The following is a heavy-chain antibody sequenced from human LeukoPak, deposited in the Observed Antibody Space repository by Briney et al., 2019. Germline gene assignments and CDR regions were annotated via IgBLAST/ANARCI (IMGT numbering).Heavy chain of an antibody. CDR3: ARHEGADYPLSPLDY. J-gene: IGHJ4*02. CDR1: GGSISSYY. CDR2: IYTSGST. Sequence: SETLSLTCTVSGGSISSYYWSWIRQPAGKGLEWIGYIYTSGSTNYNPSLKSRVTISVDTSKNQFSLKLSSVTAADTAVYYCARHEGADYPLSPLDYWGQGTLVTVSS. D-gene: IGHD4/OR15-4a*01. V-gene: IGHV4-4*09.